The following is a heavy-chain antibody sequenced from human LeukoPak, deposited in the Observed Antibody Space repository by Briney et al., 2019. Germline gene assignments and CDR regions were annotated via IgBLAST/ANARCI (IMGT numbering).Heavy chain of an antibody. Sequence: SETLSLTCAVYGGSFSGYYWGWIRQPLGKGLEWIGSIYYSGSTYSNPSLESRVTISVNTSKNQFSLRLSSVTAADTAVYYCARHGSGSFTFDYWGQGTLVTVSS. CDR2: IYYSGST. CDR1: GGSFSGYY. CDR3: ARHGSGSFTFDY. J-gene: IGHJ4*02. V-gene: IGHV4-39*01. D-gene: IGHD3-10*01.